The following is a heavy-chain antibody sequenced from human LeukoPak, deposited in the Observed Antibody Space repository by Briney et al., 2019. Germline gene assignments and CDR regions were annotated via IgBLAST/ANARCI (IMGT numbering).Heavy chain of an antibody. CDR3: AKTFNRAYTYGPADY. V-gene: IGHV3-23*01. Sequence: PGGSLGLSCAASGFTFSSYSMNWVRQAPGKGLEWVSTISGSNDNTYYADSVNGRFTISRDSSKNTLYLQMNSLSAEDTAIYYCAKTFNRAYTYGPADYWGQGTLVTVSS. CDR2: ISGSNDNT. CDR1: GFTFSSYS. D-gene: IGHD5-18*01. J-gene: IGHJ4*02.